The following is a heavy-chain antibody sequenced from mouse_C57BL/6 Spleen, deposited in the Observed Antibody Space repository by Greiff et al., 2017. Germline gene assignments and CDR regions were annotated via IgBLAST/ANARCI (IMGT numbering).Heavy chain of an antibody. J-gene: IGHJ2*01. CDR1: GYTFTDYY. CDR2: INPNNGGT. Sequence: VQLQQSGPELVKPGASVKISCKASGYTFTDYYMNWVKQSHGKSLEWIGDINPNNGGTSYNQKFKGKATLTVDKSSSTAYMELRSLTSEDSAVYYCARRYPLDYWGQGTTLTVSS. V-gene: IGHV1-26*01. D-gene: IGHD5-1-1*01. CDR3: ARRYPLDY.